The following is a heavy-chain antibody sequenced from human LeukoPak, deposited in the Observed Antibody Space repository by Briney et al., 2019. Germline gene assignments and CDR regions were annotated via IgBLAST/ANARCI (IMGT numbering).Heavy chain of an antibody. V-gene: IGHV3-33*01. CDR2: IWYDESNK. CDR3: ARGWGVGGWSYYFDY. Sequence: GRSLRLSCAASGFTFSSYGMHWVRQAPGKGLEWVAVIWYDESNKYYADSVEGRFTISRDNSRNTLYLQMNSLRAEDTAVYYCARGWGVGGWSYYFDYWGQGTLVTVSS. J-gene: IGHJ4*02. D-gene: IGHD6-19*01. CDR1: GFTFSSYG.